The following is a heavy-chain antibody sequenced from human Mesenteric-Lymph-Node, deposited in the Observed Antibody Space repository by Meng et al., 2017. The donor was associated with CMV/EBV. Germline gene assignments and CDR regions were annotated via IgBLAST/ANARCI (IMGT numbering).Heavy chain of an antibody. D-gene: IGHD3-10*01. V-gene: IGHV1-69*01. CDR3: ARSGLKKYYGSGYYYNGNWFDP. Sequence: YTISWVRQAPGQGLEWMGGLVPIFGTPNYSQKFQGRVTISADESTSTVYMELSSLRSEDTAVYYCARSGLKKYYGSGYYYNGNWFDPWGQGTLVTVSS. J-gene: IGHJ5*02. CDR2: LVPIFGTP. CDR1: YT.